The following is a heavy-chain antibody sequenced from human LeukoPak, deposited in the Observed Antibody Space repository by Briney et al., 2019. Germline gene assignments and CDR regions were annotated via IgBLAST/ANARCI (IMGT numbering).Heavy chain of an antibody. CDR2: MNPNSGNT. CDR3: ARVMRRDGYIGY. J-gene: IGHJ4*02. D-gene: IGHD5-24*01. V-gene: IGHV1-8*03. Sequence: GASVKVSCKASGYTFASYDINWVRQATGQGLEWRGWMNPNSGNTGYAQKFQGRVTITRNTSISTAYMELSSLRSEDTAVYYCARVMRRDGYIGYWGQGTLVTVSS. CDR1: GYTFASYD.